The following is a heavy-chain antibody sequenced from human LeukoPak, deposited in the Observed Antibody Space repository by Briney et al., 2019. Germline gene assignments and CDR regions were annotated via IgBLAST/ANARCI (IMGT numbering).Heavy chain of an antibody. D-gene: IGHD3-10*01. V-gene: IGHV3-30*04. CDR1: GFTFSSYA. Sequence: GRSLRLSCAASGFTFSSYAMHWVRQAPGKGLEWVALISYDGSNKYYADSVKGRFTISRDNAKNSLYLQMNSLRAEDTAVYYCAREIRDSKDRYWFDPWGQGTLVTVSS. J-gene: IGHJ5*02. CDR3: AREIRDSKDRYWFDP. CDR2: ISYDGSNK.